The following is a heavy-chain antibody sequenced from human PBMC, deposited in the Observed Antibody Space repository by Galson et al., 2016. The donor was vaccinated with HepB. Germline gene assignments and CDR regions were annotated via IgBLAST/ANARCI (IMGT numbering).Heavy chain of an antibody. D-gene: IGHD2-15*01. Sequence: SLRLSCAASGFTVSNNYMRWVRQAPGKGLEWVSLIYSGGSTYYADSVKGRFTISRDSSKNTLYLQMNSLRAEDTAMYYCARNRHWSGGSCYGAWGQGTLVTVSS. CDR1: GFTVSNNY. CDR2: IYSGGST. J-gene: IGHJ5*02. V-gene: IGHV3-66*01. CDR3: ARNRHWSGGSCYGA.